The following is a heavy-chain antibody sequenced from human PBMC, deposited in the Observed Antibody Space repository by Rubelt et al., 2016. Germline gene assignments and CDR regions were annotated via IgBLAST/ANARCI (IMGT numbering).Heavy chain of an antibody. CDR3: AKEGCTGTTCYSNS. V-gene: IGHV3-23*01. CDR2: ISGSGGST. D-gene: IGHD2-2*02. J-gene: IGHJ5*02. Sequence: QAPGKGLEWVSAISGSGGSTYYADSVKGRFTISRDNSKNTLYLQMNSLRAEDTAIYYCAKEGCTGTTCYSNSWGQGTLVTVSS.